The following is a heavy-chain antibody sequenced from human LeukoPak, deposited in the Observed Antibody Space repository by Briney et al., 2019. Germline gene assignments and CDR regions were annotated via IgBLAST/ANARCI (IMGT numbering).Heavy chain of an antibody. D-gene: IGHD2-2*01. J-gene: IGHJ5*02. Sequence: PSETLSLTCTVSGGSISGTTYYWGLNREPPGGGLEWIGRIYYSGGTYYNPSLKTRVTISVDTSKNQFSLNLTSVTAADTAVYYCARHPNQPSNTRGTLFDPWGQGTLVTVSS. CDR3: ARHPNQPSNTRGTLFDP. V-gene: IGHV4-39*01. CDR1: GGSISGTTYY. CDR2: IYYSGGT.